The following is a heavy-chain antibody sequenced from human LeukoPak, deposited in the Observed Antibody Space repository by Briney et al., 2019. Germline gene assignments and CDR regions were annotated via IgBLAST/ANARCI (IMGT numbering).Heavy chain of an antibody. Sequence: SETLSLTCTVSGGSISSSSYYWGWIRQPPGKGLEWIGSIYYSGSTYYNPSLKSRVTISVDTSKNQFSLKLSSVTAADTAVHYCARHWQWLVTTVENWFDPWGQGTLVTVSS. CDR2: IYYSGST. V-gene: IGHV4-39*01. J-gene: IGHJ5*02. CDR3: ARHWQWLVTTVENWFDP. D-gene: IGHD6-19*01. CDR1: GGSISSSSYY.